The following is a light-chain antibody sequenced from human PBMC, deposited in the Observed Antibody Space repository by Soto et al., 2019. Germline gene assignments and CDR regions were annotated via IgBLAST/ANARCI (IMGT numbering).Light chain of an antibody. Sequence: DIQMTQSPSSLSASVGDRVTIPCRASQGISNHLAWYQQKPGKAPKLLIYAASTLQSGVPSRFSGSGSGTDFTLTISSLQPEDVATYYCQKYNSAPLTFGGGTKVEIK. V-gene: IGKV1-27*01. J-gene: IGKJ4*01. CDR2: AAS. CDR3: QKYNSAPLT. CDR1: QGISNH.